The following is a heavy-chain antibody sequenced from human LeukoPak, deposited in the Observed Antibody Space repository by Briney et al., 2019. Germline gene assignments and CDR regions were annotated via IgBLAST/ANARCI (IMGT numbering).Heavy chain of an antibody. CDR1: GFNFSAYA. D-gene: IGHD5-12*01. V-gene: IGHV3-23*01. J-gene: IGHJ4*02. CDR3: ARYRGLGQWLDY. CDR2: LDASAAPT. Sequence: GGSLRLSCAVSGFNFSAYAMSWVRQAPGGGLEWVSSLDASAAPTFYAVSVKGRFTISRDNSKNSLYLQMNSLRAEDAAIYFCARYRGLGQWLDYWGQGTLVTVSS.